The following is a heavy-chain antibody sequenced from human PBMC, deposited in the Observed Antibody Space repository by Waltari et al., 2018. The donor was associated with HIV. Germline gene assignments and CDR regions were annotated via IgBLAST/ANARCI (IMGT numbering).Heavy chain of an antibody. CDR2: IYYSGST. D-gene: IGHD3-10*01. Sequence: QVQLQESGPGLVKPSETLSLTCTVSGGSISSYYWSWIRQPPGKGLEWIGYIYYSGSTNYNPALKSRVTISVDTSKNQFSLKLSSVTAADTAVYYCARCLWCGGEYGMDVWGQGTTVTVSS. V-gene: IGHV4-59*01. CDR1: GGSISSYY. CDR3: ARCLWCGGEYGMDV. J-gene: IGHJ6*02.